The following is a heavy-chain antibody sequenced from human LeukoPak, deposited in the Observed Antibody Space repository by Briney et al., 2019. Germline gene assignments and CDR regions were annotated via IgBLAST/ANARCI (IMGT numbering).Heavy chain of an antibody. V-gene: IGHV3-23*01. J-gene: IGHJ6*02. CDR2: ISGSGGST. Sequence: GGSLRLSCAASGFTFSSYAMSWVRQAPGKGLEWVSAISGSGGSTYYADSVKGRFTISRDNSKNTLYLQMNSLRAEDTAVYYCAKYVLRFLEWSAAYYYYGMDVWGQGATVTVSS. CDR3: AKYVLRFLEWSAAYYYYGMDV. D-gene: IGHD3-3*01. CDR1: GFTFSSYA.